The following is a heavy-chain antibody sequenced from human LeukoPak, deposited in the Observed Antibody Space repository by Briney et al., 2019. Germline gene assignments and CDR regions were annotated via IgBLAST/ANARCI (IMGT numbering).Heavy chain of an antibody. CDR3: ARQTGGLGAFDI. Sequence: PGGSLRLSCAASGFTFSSYGMHWVRQAPGKGLEWVAVIWYDGSNKYYADSVEGRFTISRDNSKNTLYLQMNSLRAEDTAVYYCARQTGGLGAFDIWGQGTMVTVSS. D-gene: IGHD3-10*01. CDR2: IWYDGSNK. J-gene: IGHJ3*02. V-gene: IGHV3-33*01. CDR1: GFTFSSYG.